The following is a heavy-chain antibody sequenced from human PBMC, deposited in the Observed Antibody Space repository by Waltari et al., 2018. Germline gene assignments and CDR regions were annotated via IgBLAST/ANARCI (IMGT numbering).Heavy chain of an antibody. V-gene: IGHV1-69*01. CDR1: GGTFSSYA. CDR2: IIPIFGTA. CDR3: ALTGEDYYYGMDV. Sequence: QVQLVQSGAEVKKPGSSVTVSCKASGGTFSSYAISWGRQAPGPGLEWMGGIIPIFGTANYAQKFQGRVTITADESTSTAYMELSSLRSEDTAVYYCALTGEDYYYGMDVWGQGTTVTVSS. J-gene: IGHJ6*02. D-gene: IGHD7-27*01.